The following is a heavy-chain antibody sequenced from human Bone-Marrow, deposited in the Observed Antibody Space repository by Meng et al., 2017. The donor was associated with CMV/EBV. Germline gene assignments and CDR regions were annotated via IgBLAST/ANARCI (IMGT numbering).Heavy chain of an antibody. D-gene: IGHD2-2*01. CDR3: ARDPEDDQLLTFDY. J-gene: IGHJ4*02. V-gene: IGHV3-48*04. CDR1: GFTFSTYA. Sequence: GGSLRLSCAASGFTFSTYAMNWVRQAPGKGLEWIAHIRSSSDTIYYADSVKGRFTISRDNAKNSLYLQMNSLRAEDTAVYYCARDPEDDQLLTFDYWGQRTLVTVSS. CDR2: IRSSSDTI.